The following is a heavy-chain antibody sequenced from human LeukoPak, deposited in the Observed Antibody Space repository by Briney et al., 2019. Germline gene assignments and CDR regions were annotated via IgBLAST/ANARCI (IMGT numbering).Heavy chain of an antibody. CDR3: ARERSSSTSCFDY. Sequence: SETLSLTCTVSGGSVTSYYWSWIRQPPGKGLEWIGYIYYSGITSYNPSLKSRVTISVDTSKNQFSLKLSTVTAADTAVYYCARERSSSTSCFDYWGQGTLVTVSS. V-gene: IGHV4-59*02. D-gene: IGHD2-2*01. J-gene: IGHJ4*02. CDR2: IYYSGIT. CDR1: GGSVTSYY.